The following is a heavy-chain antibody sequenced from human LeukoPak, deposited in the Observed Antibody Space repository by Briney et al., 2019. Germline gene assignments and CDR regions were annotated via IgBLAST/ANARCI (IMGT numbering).Heavy chain of an antibody. J-gene: IGHJ4*02. V-gene: IGHV4-34*01. CDR1: GGSFSGYY. Sequence: SETLSLTCAVYGGSFSGYYWSWIRQPPGKGPEWIGEINHSGSTNYNPSLKSRVTISVDTSKNQFSLKLSSVTAADTAVYYCASGAVAGRNYWGQGTLVTVSS. CDR2: INHSGST. D-gene: IGHD6-19*01. CDR3: ASGAVAGRNY.